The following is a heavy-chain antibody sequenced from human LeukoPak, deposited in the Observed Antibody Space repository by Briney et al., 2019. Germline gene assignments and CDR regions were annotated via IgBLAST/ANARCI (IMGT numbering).Heavy chain of an antibody. D-gene: IGHD6-6*01. J-gene: IGHJ4*02. CDR1: GFTFSSYA. CDR2: ISYDGSNK. V-gene: IGHV3-30-3*01. Sequence: PGRSLRLSCAASGFTFSSYAMQWVRQAPGKGLEWVAVISYDGSNKYYADFVKGRFTISRDNSKNTLYLQMNSLRAEDTAVYYCARYSSSSTWGQGTLVTVSS. CDR3: ARYSSSST.